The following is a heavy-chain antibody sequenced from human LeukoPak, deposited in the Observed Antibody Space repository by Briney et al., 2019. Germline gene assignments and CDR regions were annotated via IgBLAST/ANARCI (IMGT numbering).Heavy chain of an antibody. V-gene: IGHV1-2*02. CDR2: ISPNSGGT. Sequence: GASVKVSCKASGYTFSGYYIHWLRQAPGQGLEWMGWISPNSGGTNYAQKFQDRVTMTRDASISTAYMELSSLRSEDTAVYYCARGERITIFGVVTFDYWGQGTLVTVSS. D-gene: IGHD3-3*01. J-gene: IGHJ4*02. CDR3: ARGERITIFGVVTFDY. CDR1: GYTFSGYY.